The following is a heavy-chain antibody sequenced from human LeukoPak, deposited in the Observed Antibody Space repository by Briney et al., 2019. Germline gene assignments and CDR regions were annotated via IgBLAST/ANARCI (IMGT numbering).Heavy chain of an antibody. J-gene: IGHJ6*03. CDR2: VTGSAAST. CDR3: AKMEGQRLYDYCMDV. CDR1: GFTFSGYA. D-gene: IGHD3-3*01. Sequence: GGSLRLSCAASGFTFSGYAMSWVRQAPGKGLEWVSTVTGSAASTYYAESVKGRFTISRDNSKNTLYLQMNSLRAEDTAVYYCAKMEGQRLYDYCMDVWGRGTTVTVSS. V-gene: IGHV3-23*01.